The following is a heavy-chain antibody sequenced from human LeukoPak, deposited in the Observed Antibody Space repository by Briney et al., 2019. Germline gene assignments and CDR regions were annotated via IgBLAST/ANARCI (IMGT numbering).Heavy chain of an antibody. Sequence: ASVKVSCKASGYTFTSYYMHWVRQAPGQGLEWMGIINPSGGSTSYAQKFQGRVTMARDTSTSTVYMELSSLRSEDTAVYYCASFPLYDILTGDAFDIWGQGTMVTVSS. CDR2: INPSGGST. V-gene: IGHV1-46*01. J-gene: IGHJ3*02. CDR3: ASFPLYDILTGDAFDI. CDR1: GYTFTSYY. D-gene: IGHD3-9*01.